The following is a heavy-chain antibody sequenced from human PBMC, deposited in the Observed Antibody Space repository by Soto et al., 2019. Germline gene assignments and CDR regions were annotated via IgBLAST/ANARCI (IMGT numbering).Heavy chain of an antibody. Sequence: ASVKVSCKASGYTFTTYFIHWVRQAPGQGLEWMGIVRPSGGNTAYAQRFQGRLTMTRDTSTSTVYMELSSLRSDDTAVYYCAKDRPTWDTAMSFDYWGQGTLVTVSS. V-gene: IGHV1-46*01. J-gene: IGHJ4*02. CDR3: AKDRPTWDTAMSFDY. D-gene: IGHD5-18*01. CDR1: GYTFTTYF. CDR2: VRPSGGNT.